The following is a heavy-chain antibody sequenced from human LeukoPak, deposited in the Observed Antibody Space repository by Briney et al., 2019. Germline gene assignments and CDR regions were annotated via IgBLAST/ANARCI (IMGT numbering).Heavy chain of an antibody. V-gene: IGHV4-34*01. CDR2: INHSGST. D-gene: IGHD3-10*01. CDR3: ATGITMVRGVIWFDY. J-gene: IGHJ4*02. Sequence: SETLSLTCAVYGGSFSGYYWSWIRQPPGKGLEWIGEINHSGSTNYNPSLKSRVTISVDTSKNQFSLKLSSVTAADTAVYYCATGITMVRGVIWFDYWGQGTLVTVPS. CDR1: GGSFSGYY.